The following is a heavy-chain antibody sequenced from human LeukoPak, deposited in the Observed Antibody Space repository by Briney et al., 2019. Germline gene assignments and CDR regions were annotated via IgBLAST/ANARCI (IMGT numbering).Heavy chain of an antibody. CDR3: ARVPEAGKYYYGMDV. CDR1: GGSISSSSYY. D-gene: IGHD6-19*01. CDR2: IYYSGST. V-gene: IGHV4-39*07. Sequence: PSETLSLTCTVSGGSISSSSYYWGWIRQPPGKGLEWIGSIYYSGSTYYNPSLKSRVTISVDTSKNQFSLKLSSVTAADTAVYYCARVPEAGKYYYGMDVWGQGPTVTVSS. J-gene: IGHJ6*02.